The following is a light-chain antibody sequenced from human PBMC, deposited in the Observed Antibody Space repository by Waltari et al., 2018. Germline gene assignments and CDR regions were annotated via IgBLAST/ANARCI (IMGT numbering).Light chain of an antibody. Sequence: IQLTQSPSSLSASVGDRVTITCRASQGISSYLAWYQQNPVKPPKLLIYAASTLQSGVPSRFGGSGSGTDFTLTISSLQPEDFATYYCQQLNSYPVTFGPGTKVDIK. V-gene: IGKV1-9*01. CDR2: AAS. CDR1: QGISSY. CDR3: QQLNSYPVT. J-gene: IGKJ3*01.